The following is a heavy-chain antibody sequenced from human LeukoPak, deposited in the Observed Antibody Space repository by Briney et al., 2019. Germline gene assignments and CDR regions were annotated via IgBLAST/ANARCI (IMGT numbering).Heavy chain of an antibody. CDR3: ARVQDYYDSSGYYRGSDAFDI. V-gene: IGHV1-2*02. D-gene: IGHD3-22*01. CDR2: INPNSGGT. CDR1: GYTFTGYY. Sequence: APVKVSCKASGYTFTGYYMHWVRQAPGQGREWMGWINPNSGGTNYAQKFQGRVTMTRDTSISTAYMELSRLRSDDTAVYYCARVQDYYDSSGYYRGSDAFDIWGQGTMVTVSS. J-gene: IGHJ3*02.